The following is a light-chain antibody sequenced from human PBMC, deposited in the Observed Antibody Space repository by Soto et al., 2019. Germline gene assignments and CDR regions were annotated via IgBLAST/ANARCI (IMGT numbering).Light chain of an antibody. J-gene: IGLJ1*01. CDR3: CSYVGATNYV. CDR2: EGI. Sequence: QSVLTQPASVSGSPGQSITISCTGTSSTVGGFNVVSWYQQHPGKAPKVIIYEGIKRPSGISNRFSGSNSGSTASLTISGLQAEDEADYYCCSYVGATNYVFGTGTTVTVL. CDR1: SSTVGGFNV. V-gene: IGLV2-23*01.